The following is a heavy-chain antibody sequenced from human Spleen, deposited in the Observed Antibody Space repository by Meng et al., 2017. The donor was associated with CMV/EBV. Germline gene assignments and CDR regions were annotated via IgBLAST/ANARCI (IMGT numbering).Heavy chain of an antibody. CDR2: IYSGGNT. J-gene: IGHJ5*02. D-gene: IGHD3-16*01. CDR1: GFTVTTNH. Sequence: GESLKIFCAASGFTVTTNHMSWVRQATGKGLEWVSAIYSGGNTYYADSVKGRFTISRDNSKNTLFLQMNSLRAEDTAVYYCAVDHLGEFDPWGQGTLVTVSS. CDR3: AVDHLGEFDP. V-gene: IGHV3-53*01.